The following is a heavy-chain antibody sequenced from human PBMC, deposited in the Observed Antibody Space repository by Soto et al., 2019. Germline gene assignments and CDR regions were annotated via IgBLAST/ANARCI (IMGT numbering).Heavy chain of an antibody. J-gene: IGHJ4*02. CDR3: ARAPEYSSGWYGGDY. CDR2: IWYDGSNK. Sequence: QVQLVESGGGVVQPGRSLRLSCAASGFTFSSYGMHWVRQAPGKGLEWVAVIWYDGSNKYYADSVKGRFTISRDNSKNTLHLQMNSLRAEDTAVYYCARAPEYSSGWYGGDYWGQGTLVTVSS. CDR1: GFTFSSYG. V-gene: IGHV3-33*01. D-gene: IGHD6-19*01.